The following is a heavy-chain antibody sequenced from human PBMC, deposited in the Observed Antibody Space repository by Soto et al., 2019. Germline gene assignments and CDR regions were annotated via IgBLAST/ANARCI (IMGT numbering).Heavy chain of an antibody. J-gene: IGHJ5*02. CDR3: ARDQLEGNWFDP. CDR2: IYHSGSN. Sequence: QLQLQESGSGLVRPSQTLSLTCAVSGGSISSGGYSWNWIRQPPGKGLEWIGYIYHSGSNLYNPSLKSRVTISVDKSQTQFSLELSSVTAADTAVYYCARDQLEGNWFDPWGQGTLVTVSS. V-gene: IGHV4-30-2*01. D-gene: IGHD1-1*01. CDR1: GGSISSGGYS.